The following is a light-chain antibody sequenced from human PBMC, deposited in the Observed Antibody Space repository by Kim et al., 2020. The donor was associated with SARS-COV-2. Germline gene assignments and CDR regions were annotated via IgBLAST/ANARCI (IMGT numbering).Light chain of an antibody. Sequence: GQSAALPCTGTRRDVGVYNYVSLNQQHPGKAPKLMIYEVSKRPSGVPDRFSGSKSGNTASLTVSGLQAEDEADYYCSSYAGSNNWVFGGGTQLTVL. V-gene: IGLV2-8*01. CDR1: RRDVGVYNY. CDR2: EVS. CDR3: SSYAGSNNWV. J-gene: IGLJ3*02.